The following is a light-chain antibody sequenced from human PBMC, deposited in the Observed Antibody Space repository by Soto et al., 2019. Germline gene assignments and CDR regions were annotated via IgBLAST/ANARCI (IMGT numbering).Light chain of an antibody. Sequence: EIVLTQSPATLSLSPAERATLSCRASQSVGRHLAWYQQKPGQAPRLLIYDASNRATGVPARFSGSGSGTDFTLSISSLEPEDFAVYYCQQRNNWPPATFGGGTKVEIK. J-gene: IGKJ4*01. V-gene: IGKV3-11*01. CDR3: QQRNNWPPAT. CDR2: DAS. CDR1: QSVGRH.